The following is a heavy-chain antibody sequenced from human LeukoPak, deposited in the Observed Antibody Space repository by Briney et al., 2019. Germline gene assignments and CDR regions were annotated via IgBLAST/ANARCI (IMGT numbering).Heavy chain of an antibody. J-gene: IGHJ4*02. CDR3: ARGSYRGPFDY. Sequence: PGGSLRLSCAASGFTFSVYWMSWVRQAPGKGLEWVANIKQDGSDQYYVDSVKGRFTISRDNAKNSLYLQMNSLRAEDTAVYYCARGSYRGPFDYWGQGTLVTVSS. CDR2: IKQDGSDQ. D-gene: IGHD3-10*01. CDR1: GFTFSVYW. V-gene: IGHV3-7*01.